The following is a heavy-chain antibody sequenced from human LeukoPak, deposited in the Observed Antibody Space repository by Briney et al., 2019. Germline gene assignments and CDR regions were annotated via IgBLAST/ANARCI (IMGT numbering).Heavy chain of an antibody. J-gene: IGHJ6*02. CDR2: IYYSGST. CDR1: GGPISSYY. V-gene: IGHV4-59*12. D-gene: IGHD1-26*01. Sequence: SETLSLTCTVSGGPISSYYWSWIRQPPGKGLEWIGYIYYSGSTNYNPSLKSRVTISVDTSKNQFSLRLSSVTAADTAMYYCARETQLYSNYYYGMDVWGQGTTVTVSS. CDR3: ARETQLYSNYYYGMDV.